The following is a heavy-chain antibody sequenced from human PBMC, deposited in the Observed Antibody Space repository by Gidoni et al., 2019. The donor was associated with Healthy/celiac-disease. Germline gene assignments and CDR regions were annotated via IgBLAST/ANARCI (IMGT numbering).Heavy chain of an antibody. CDR2: ISSSSSYI. D-gene: IGHD3-3*01. CDR3: ARDLGFLEWLTYYYYGMDV. J-gene: IGHJ6*02. V-gene: IGHV3-21*01. Sequence: EVQLVESGGGLVKPGGSLRLSCAASGFTFSSSSMNWVRQAPGKGREWVSSISSSSSYIYYADSVKGRFTISRDNAKNSLYLQMNSLRAEDTAVYYCARDLGFLEWLTYYYYGMDVWGQGTTVTVSS. CDR1: GFTFSSSS.